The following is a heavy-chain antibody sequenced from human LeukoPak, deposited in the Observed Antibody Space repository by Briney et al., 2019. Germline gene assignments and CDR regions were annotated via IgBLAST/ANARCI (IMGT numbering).Heavy chain of an antibody. D-gene: IGHD6-13*01. Sequence: PGGSLRLSCAASGFTFSSYWMSWVSQAPGKGLEWVANIKQDGSEKYYVDSVKGRFTISRDNAKNSLYLQMNSLRVEDTAVYYCATHGDSTWYNYFDHWGQGTPVTVSS. CDR2: IKQDGSEK. CDR1: GFTFSSYW. CDR3: ATHGDSTWYNYFDH. V-gene: IGHV3-7*03. J-gene: IGHJ5*02.